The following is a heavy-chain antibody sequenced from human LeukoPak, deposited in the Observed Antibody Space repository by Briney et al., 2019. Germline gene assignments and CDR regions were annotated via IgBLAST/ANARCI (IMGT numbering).Heavy chain of an antibody. D-gene: IGHD5-24*01. Sequence: PGGSLRLSCAASGFTFSTYAMAWVRQAPGKGPEWVSGISGSGVHTYYPDSLKGRVTISRDNSKNTLFLQMSSLRVEDTAVYYCAKALRTDGYNYEKALDVWGQGTTVTVSS. J-gene: IGHJ6*02. CDR1: GFTFSTYA. CDR3: AKALRTDGYNYEKALDV. V-gene: IGHV3-23*01. CDR2: ISGSGVHT.